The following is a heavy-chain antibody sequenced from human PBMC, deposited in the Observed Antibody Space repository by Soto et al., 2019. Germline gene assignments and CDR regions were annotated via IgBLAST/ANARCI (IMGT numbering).Heavy chain of an antibody. V-gene: IGHV3-48*01. CDR3: VRSDWFDH. CDR1: GFSFNTFE. Sequence: PGGSLRLSCAASGFSFNTFEMSWVRQAPGKGLEWVSYISPSSSTIYYADSVKGRFTISRDNTKNSLYLQMNSLRVEDTAIYHCVRSDWFDHWGHGTLVTVSS. J-gene: IGHJ5*02. CDR2: ISPSSSTI.